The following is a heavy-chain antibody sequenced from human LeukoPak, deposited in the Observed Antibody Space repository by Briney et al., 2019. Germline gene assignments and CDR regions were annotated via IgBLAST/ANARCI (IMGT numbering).Heavy chain of an antibody. CDR2: ISTSGGT. CDR3: AREVITMVRGVITFTGFDY. Sequence: SETLSLTCTVSGGSISTYYWSWIRQPAGKGLEWIGHISTSGGTNYNPSLKSRVTMSVDTSKNQFSLRLRSVTAADTAVYYCAREVITMVRGVITFTGFDYWGQGTLVTVSS. J-gene: IGHJ4*02. CDR1: GGSISTYY. D-gene: IGHD3-10*01. V-gene: IGHV4-4*07.